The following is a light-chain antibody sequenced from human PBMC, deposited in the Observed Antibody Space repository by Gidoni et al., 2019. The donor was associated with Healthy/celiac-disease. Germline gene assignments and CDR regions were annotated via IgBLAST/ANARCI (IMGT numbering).Light chain of an antibody. Sequence: QSVLTQPPSVSGAPGQRVTISCTGSRSNIGAGYDVHWYQQLPGTAPKLLIYGNSNRPSGVPDRFSGSKSGTSASLAITGLQAEDEADYYCQSYDSSGNWVFGGGTKLTVL. J-gene: IGLJ3*02. CDR1: RSNIGAGYD. CDR3: QSYDSSGNWV. V-gene: IGLV1-40*01. CDR2: GNS.